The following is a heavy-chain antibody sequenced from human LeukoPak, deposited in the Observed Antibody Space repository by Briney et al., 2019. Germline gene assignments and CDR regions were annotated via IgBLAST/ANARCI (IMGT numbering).Heavy chain of an antibody. D-gene: IGHD4/OR15-4a*01. CDR3: ARRFGYGVVGGYFDY. V-gene: IGHV4-4*02. Sequence: PSETLSLTCAVSGGSIGSSDWWSWVRQPPGKGLEWIGEIYHSGSTNYNPSLKSRVTISVDKSKNQFSLKLNSVTAADTAVYYCARRFGYGVVGGYFDYWGQGNLVTVSS. CDR1: GGSIGSSDW. CDR2: IYHSGST. J-gene: IGHJ4*02.